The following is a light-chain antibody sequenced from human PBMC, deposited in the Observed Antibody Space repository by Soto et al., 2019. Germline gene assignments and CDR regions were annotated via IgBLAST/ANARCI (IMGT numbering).Light chain of an antibody. CDR3: SSYAGSNNV. V-gene: IGLV2-8*01. CDR2: EVS. Sequence: QSVLTQPPSASGSPGQSVTISCTGTSSDVGGYNYVSWYQQHPGKAPKLMIYEVSKRPSGVPDRFSGSKPGNTASLAVSGLQAEDEDDYYCSSYAGSNNVFGTGTKVTVL. J-gene: IGLJ1*01. CDR1: SSDVGGYNY.